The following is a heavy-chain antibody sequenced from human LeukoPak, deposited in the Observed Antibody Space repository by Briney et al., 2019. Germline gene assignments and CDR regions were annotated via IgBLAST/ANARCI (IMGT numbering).Heavy chain of an antibody. J-gene: IGHJ3*02. CDR3: ARDRGSSGWWFDI. CDR1: GFTFSSYT. V-gene: IGHV3-20*01. CDR2: INWNGGST. D-gene: IGHD6-19*01. Sequence: GGSLRFSCAASGFTFSSYTMNWVRQAPGKGLEWVSGINWNGGSTRYADSVKGRFTISRDNAKNSLYLQMNGLRAEDTALYHCARDRGSSGWWFDIWGRGTMVTVSS.